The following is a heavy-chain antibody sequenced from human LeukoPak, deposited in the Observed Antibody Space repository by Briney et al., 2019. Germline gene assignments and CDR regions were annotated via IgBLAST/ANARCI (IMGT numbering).Heavy chain of an antibody. Sequence: GASVPVSCLASGGTFSSYIMSWVRQAPGQGLEWMGRINPILGIENYAQKFQGRVTITADKSTSTAYMELSILRSEDTAVYYCARDRGIAAAGYYGIDVWGQGTTVTVSS. J-gene: IGHJ6*02. CDR3: ARDRGIAAAGYYGIDV. CDR1: GGTFSSYI. CDR2: INPILGIE. D-gene: IGHD6-13*01. V-gene: IGHV1-69*04.